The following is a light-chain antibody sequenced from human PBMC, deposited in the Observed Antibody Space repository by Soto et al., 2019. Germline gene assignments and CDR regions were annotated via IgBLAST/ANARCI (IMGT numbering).Light chain of an antibody. V-gene: IGKV1-12*02. Sequence: DIQMTQSPSSVSASIGDRIKVTCRASHDIGDWLACYQQRPGQAPRLLIYAASILHSWVPSRFSGSGSGTDCTLTISSLHPDELATYYFQQIGSYPFTFGPGTKVDI. CDR1: HDIGDW. CDR3: QQIGSYPFT. CDR2: AAS. J-gene: IGKJ3*01.